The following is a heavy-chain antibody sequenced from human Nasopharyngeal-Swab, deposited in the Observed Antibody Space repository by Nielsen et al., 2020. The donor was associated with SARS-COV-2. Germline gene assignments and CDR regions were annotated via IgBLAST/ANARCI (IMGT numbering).Heavy chain of an antibody. CDR1: AGTFSSYA. CDR2: IVPIFGTA. Sequence: VKVSCKASAGTFSSYAVSWVRQAPGQGLEWMGGIVPIFGTANYAQKFQGRVTITADESTSTAFMELSSLRSEDTAVYYCAGWTTMIRGATFDIWGQGTMVTVSS. D-gene: IGHD3-10*01. J-gene: IGHJ3*02. V-gene: IGHV1-69*13. CDR3: AGWTTMIRGATFDI.